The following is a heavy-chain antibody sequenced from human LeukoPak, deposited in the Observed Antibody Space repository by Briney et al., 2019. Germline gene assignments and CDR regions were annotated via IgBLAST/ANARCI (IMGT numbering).Heavy chain of an antibody. CDR2: ILYDGRNK. J-gene: IGHJ4*02. CDR1: GFTFSSYA. CDR3: AKDHNLGYCSGGSCYYFDY. Sequence: GRSLRLSCAASGFTFSSYAMHWVRQAPGKGLEWVAVILYDGRNKYYADSVKGRFTISRDNSKNTLYLQMNSLRAEDTAVYYCAKDHNLGYCSGGSCYYFDYWGQGSLVTVSS. D-gene: IGHD2-15*01. V-gene: IGHV3-30*04.